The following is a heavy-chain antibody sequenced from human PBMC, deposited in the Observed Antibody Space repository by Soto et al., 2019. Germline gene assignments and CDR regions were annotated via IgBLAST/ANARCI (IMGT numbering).Heavy chain of an antibody. J-gene: IGHJ6*02. V-gene: IGHV1-69*13. D-gene: IGHD6-13*01. CDR1: GGTFSSYA. CDR2: IIPIFGTA. CDR3: ARDRGHSRSWYAYYYYYGMDV. Sequence: GASVKVSCKASGGTFSSYAISWVRQAPGQGLEWMGGIIPIFGTANYAQKFQGRVTITADESTSTAYMELSSLRSEDTAVYYCARDRGHSRSWYAYYYYYGMDVWGQGTTVTVSS.